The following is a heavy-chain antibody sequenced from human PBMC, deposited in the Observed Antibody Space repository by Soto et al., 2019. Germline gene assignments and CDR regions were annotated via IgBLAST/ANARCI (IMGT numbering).Heavy chain of an antibody. J-gene: IGHJ4*02. V-gene: IGHV4-30-2*01. CDR3: ARLWALRGSYSFDY. D-gene: IGHD3-10*01. CDR2: IYHSGST. CDR1: GGSISSGGYS. Sequence: QLQLQESGSGLVKSSQTLSLTCTVSGGSISSGGYSWNWIRQPPGKGLEWIGYIYHSGSTSYNPSLKSRLTISVDRSKNQFSLNLSSVTAADTAVYYCARLWALRGSYSFDYWGQGTLVTVFS.